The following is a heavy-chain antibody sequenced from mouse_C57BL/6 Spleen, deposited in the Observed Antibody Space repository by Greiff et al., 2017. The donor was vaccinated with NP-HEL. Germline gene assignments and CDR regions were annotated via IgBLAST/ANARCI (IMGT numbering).Heavy chain of an antibody. Sequence: DVKLQESGPGLVKPSQSLSLTCSVTGYSITSGYYWNWIRQFPGNKLEWMGYISYDGSNNYNPSLKNRISITRDTSKNQFFLKLNSVTTEDTATYYCARRGTVPLFAYWGQGTLVTVSA. D-gene: IGHD1-1*01. CDR3: ARRGTVPLFAY. V-gene: IGHV3-6*01. CDR1: GYSITSGYY. CDR2: ISYDGSN. J-gene: IGHJ3*01.